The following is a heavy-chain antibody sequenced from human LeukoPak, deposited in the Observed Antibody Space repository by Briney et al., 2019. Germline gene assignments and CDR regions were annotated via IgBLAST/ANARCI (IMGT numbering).Heavy chain of an antibody. CDR2: TSPDGSSS. CDR3: ASGAYCGGDCYLD. CDR1: GFTFSSNW. D-gene: IGHD2-21*02. V-gene: IGHV3-74*01. J-gene: IGHJ4*02. Sequence: GGSLRLSCADTGFTFSSNWMHWVRQAPGEGPMWVSRTSPDGSSSSYADSVKGRFTISRDNAKNALYLQMNSLRAEDTAVYYCASGAYCGGDCYLDWGQGTLVTVSS.